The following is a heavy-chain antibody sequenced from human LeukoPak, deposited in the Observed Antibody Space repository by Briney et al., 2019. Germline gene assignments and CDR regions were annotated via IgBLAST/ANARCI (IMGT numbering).Heavy chain of an antibody. J-gene: IGHJ3*02. CDR3: ARATDYRSQAFDI. CDR2: IYTSGST. D-gene: IGHD4-11*01. V-gene: IGHV4-4*07. CDR1: GGSISNYY. Sequence: PSETLSLTCTVSGGSISNYYWSWLRQPAGKGLEWLGRIYTSGSTNYNPSLKSRVTMSVDTSKNQFSLKLSSVTAADTAVYYCARATDYRSQAFDIWGQGTMVTVSS.